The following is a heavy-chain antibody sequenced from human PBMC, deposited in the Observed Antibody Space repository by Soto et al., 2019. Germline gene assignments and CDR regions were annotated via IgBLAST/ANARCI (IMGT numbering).Heavy chain of an antibody. J-gene: IGHJ4*02. D-gene: IGHD6-13*01. CDR3: AREPGSSIDY. CDR1: GYTFTSYD. CDR2: MNPNSGNT. Sequence: QVQLVQSGAEVKKPGASVKVSCKASGYTFTSYDINWVRQATGQGLEWMGWMNPNSGNTGYAQKFQGRVSLSWNASISTAYMELRSLRFDDSAIYYCAREPGSSIDYWGQGTLATVSS. V-gene: IGHV1-8*01.